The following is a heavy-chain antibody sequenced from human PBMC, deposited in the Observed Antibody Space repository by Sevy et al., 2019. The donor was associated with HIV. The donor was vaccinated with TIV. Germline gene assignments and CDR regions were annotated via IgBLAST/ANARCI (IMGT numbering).Heavy chain of an antibody. CDR2: ISSRSGTI. J-gene: IGHJ4*02. CDR3: ARAGYPRPFDY. Sequence: GGSLRLSCAASGITLSNYGVNWVRQAPGKGLEWVSYISSRSGTIYYADSVKGRFTISRDNAKNTLSLQMNSLRAEDTAVYYCARAGYPRPFDYWGQGTLVTVSS. V-gene: IGHV3-48*01. D-gene: IGHD1-1*01. CDR1: GITLSNYG.